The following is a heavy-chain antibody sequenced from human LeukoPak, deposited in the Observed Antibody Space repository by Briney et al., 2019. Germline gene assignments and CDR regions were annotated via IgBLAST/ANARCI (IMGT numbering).Heavy chain of an antibody. CDR2: IYPGDSDT. CDR3: ARTPGPRIAAADWFDP. CDR1: GYSFTSYW. V-gene: IGHV5-51*01. J-gene: IGHJ5*02. D-gene: IGHD6-13*01. Sequence: GESLKISCKGSGYSFTSYWIGWVRQMPGKGLEWMGIIYPGDSDTRYSPPFQGQVTISADKSISTAYLQWSSLKASDTAMYYCARTPGPRIAAADWFDPWGQGTLVTVSS.